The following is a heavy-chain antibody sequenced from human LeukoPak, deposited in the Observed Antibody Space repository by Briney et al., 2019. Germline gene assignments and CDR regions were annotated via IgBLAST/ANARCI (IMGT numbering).Heavy chain of an antibody. D-gene: IGHD6-19*01. J-gene: IGHJ5*02. CDR2: ISTSGSTI. CDR3: AREASGTGFDP. V-gene: IGHV3-48*03. Sequence: GGSLRLSCAASGFIFSSYEMNWVRRAPGKGLEWVSYISTSGSTIYYADSVKGRFTISRDNAKNSPYLQMNSLRAEDTAVYYCAREASGTGFDPWGQGTLVTVSS. CDR1: GFIFSSYE.